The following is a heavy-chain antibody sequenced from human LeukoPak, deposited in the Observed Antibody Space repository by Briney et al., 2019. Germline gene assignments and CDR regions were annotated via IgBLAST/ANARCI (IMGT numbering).Heavy chain of an antibody. CDR1: GFTFSSYT. D-gene: IGHD3-10*01. CDR3: AKDSLVQGLPPSYYYYGMDV. CDR2: ISSSSSTI. V-gene: IGHV3-48*01. J-gene: IGHJ6*02. Sequence: GGSLRLSCAASGFTFSSYTMNWVRQAPGKGLEWVSYISSSSSTIYYADSVKGRFTISRDNAKNSLYQQMNSLRAEDTAVYYCAKDSLVQGLPPSYYYYGMDVWGQGTTVTVSS.